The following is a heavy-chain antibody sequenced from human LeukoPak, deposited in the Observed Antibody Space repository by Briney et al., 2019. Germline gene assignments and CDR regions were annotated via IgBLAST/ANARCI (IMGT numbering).Heavy chain of an antibody. CDR3: ARDPENVSGSHSHFDL. J-gene: IGHJ2*01. Sequence: GGSLRLSCAASGFTFSSYTMNWVRQAPGKGLEWVASVSSTSFHIYYADSVKGRFTISRDNAKNSLYPQMNSLRAEDTAVYYCARDPENVSGSHSHFDLWGRGTLVTVSS. D-gene: IGHD1-26*01. CDR1: GFTFSSYT. V-gene: IGHV3-21*01. CDR2: VSSTSFHI.